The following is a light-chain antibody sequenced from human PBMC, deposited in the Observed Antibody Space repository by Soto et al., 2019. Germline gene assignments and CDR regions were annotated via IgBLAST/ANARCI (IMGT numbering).Light chain of an antibody. CDR3: QQYGSSPRT. J-gene: IGKJ1*01. V-gene: IGKV3-20*01. CDR1: QSVSSSY. Sequence: EIVLTQSPGTLSLSPGERATLSCRASQSVSSSYLAWYKQKPGQAPRLLIYGASSRATGIPDRFSGSGSGTDFTLTICRLEPEDFAVYYCQQYGSSPRTFGPGTKVDIK. CDR2: GAS.